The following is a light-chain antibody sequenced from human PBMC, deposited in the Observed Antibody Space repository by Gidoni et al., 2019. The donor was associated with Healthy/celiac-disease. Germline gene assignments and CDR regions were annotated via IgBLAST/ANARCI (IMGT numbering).Light chain of an antibody. J-gene: IGKJ4*01. CDR1: QSVSSY. V-gene: IGKV3-11*01. Sequence: DIVLTQSPATLSLSPGERATLSCRASQSVSSYLAWYQQKPGQAPRLLIYDASNRAPGIPARFSGSGSGTDFTLTISSLEPEDFAVYYCQQSSNWLLTFGGGTKVEIK. CDR2: DAS. CDR3: QQSSNWLLT.